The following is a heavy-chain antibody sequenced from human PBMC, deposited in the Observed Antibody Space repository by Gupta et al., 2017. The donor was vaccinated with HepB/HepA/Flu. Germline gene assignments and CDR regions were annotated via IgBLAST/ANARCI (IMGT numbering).Heavy chain of an antibody. CDR3: AKGGYSSGRVNAFDI. J-gene: IGHJ3*02. D-gene: IGHD6-19*01. Sequence: EVQVVESGGGLIQPGGSLTLYCAASGFTVSSNYMSWVRQAPGKGLEWVSIVYSGGSTYYADSVRGRFTISRDNSKNTLYLQMNSLRAEDTAVYFCAKGGYSSGRVNAFDIWGRGTRVTVSS. CDR2: VYSGGST. V-gene: IGHV3-53*01. CDR1: GFTVSSNY.